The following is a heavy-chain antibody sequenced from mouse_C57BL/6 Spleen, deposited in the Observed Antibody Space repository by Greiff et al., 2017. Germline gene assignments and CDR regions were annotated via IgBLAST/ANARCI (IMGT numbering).Heavy chain of an antibody. CDR3: AAYYCGSDYAMDY. V-gene: IGHV1-9*01. CDR2: IDPGSGST. D-gene: IGHD1-2*01. J-gene: IGHJ4*01. Sequence: VKLQQSGAELVKPGASVKLSCTASGYTFNDYWIEWVKQRPGQGLEWIGGIDPGSGSTTYAAKFKGKATLTADTSSNTAYMQLSSLTSEDTAIYYCAAYYCGSDYAMDYWGQGTSVTASS. CDR1: GYTFNDYW.